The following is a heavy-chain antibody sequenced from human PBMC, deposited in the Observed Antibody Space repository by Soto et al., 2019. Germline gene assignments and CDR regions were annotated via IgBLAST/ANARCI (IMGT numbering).Heavy chain of an antibody. J-gene: IGHJ4*02. Sequence: QVQLVQSGAEVKKPGSSVKVSCKASGGTFSSYTISWVRQAPGQGLEWMGRIIPILGIANYAQKFQGRVTITADKSTSTAYMELSSLRSEDTAVYYCTLYYYDSSGYYWGTFDYWGQGTLVTVSS. V-gene: IGHV1-69*02. CDR3: TLYYYDSSGYYWGTFDY. CDR1: GGTFSSYT. CDR2: IIPILGIA. D-gene: IGHD3-22*01.